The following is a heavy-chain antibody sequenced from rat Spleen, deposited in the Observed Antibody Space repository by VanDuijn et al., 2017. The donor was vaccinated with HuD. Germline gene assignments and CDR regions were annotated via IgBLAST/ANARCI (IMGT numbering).Heavy chain of an antibody. D-gene: IGHD1-2*01. CDR1: GFTFSDFD. Sequence: EVQLVESGGGLVQPGRSLKLSCAVSGFTFSDFDMAWVRQSPSKGLEWVASISTGDDDTYYRDSVKGRFIVSRDDGESTLYLEMDSLRSEDTATYYCTRDSPSYWGQGVMVTVSS. V-gene: IGHV5S23*01. CDR3: TRDSPSY. CDR2: ISTGDDDT. J-gene: IGHJ2*01.